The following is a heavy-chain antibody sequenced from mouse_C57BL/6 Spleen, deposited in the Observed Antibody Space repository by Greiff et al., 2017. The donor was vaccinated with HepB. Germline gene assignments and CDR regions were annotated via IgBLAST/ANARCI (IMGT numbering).Heavy chain of an antibody. J-gene: IGHJ1*03. CDR1: GYTFTSYG. V-gene: IGHV1-81*01. CDR3: ASLLITTVVATRYFDV. D-gene: IGHD1-1*01. Sequence: QVQLKQSGAELARPGASVKLSCKASGYTFTSYGISWVKQRTGQGLEWIGEIYPRSGNTYYNEKFKGKATLTADKSSSTAYMELRSLTSEDSAVYFWASLLITTVVATRYFDVWGTGTTVTVSS. CDR2: IYPRSGNT.